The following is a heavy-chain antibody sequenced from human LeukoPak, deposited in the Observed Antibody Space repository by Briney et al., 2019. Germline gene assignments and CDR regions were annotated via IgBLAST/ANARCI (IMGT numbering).Heavy chain of an antibody. J-gene: IGHJ4*02. Sequence: ASVKVSCKASGDTFTSYDINWVRQATGQGLEWMGWMNPNSGNTGYAQKFQGRVTMTRNTSISTAYMELSSLRSEDTAVYYCARGRRLMSSGYYFPSYYFDYWGQGTLVTVSS. CDR2: MNPNSGNT. CDR3: ARGRRLMSSGYYFPSYYFDY. D-gene: IGHD3-22*01. V-gene: IGHV1-8*01. CDR1: GDTFTSYD.